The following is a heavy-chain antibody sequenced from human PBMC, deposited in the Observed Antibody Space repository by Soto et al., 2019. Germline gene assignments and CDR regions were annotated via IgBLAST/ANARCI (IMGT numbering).Heavy chain of an antibody. CDR2: IYYSGST. CDR3: ARANYFDSSGPFDY. D-gene: IGHD3-22*01. J-gene: IGHJ4*02. CDR1: GGSISSGAYY. V-gene: IGHV4-31*03. Sequence: PSETLSLTCTVSGGSISSGAYYWSWIRQHPGKGLEWIGYIYYSGSTYYNPSLESRVTLSVDTSRNQFSLKVSSVTAADTDVYYCARANYFDSSGPFDYWGPGTLVTVSS.